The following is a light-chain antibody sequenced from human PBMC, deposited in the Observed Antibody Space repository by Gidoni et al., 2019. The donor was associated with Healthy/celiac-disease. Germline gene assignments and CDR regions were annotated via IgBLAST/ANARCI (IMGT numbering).Light chain of an antibody. V-gene: IGKV4-1*01. J-gene: IGKJ2*01. CDR3: QQYYSTLPYT. CDR1: PRVLYSSNNKNY. CDR2: WAS. Sequence: DIVMTQSPDSLAVSLGERATINCKSSPRVLYSSNNKNYLAWYQQKPGQPPKLLIYWASTRESGVPDRFSGSGSGTDFTLTISSLQAEDVAVYYCQQYYSTLPYTFGQGTKLEIK.